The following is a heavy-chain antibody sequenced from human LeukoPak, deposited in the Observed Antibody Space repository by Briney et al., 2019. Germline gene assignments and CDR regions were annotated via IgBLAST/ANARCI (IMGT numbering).Heavy chain of an antibody. CDR1: GYTFTSYG. D-gene: IGHD3-10*01. V-gene: IGHV1-18*01. J-gene: IGHJ4*02. CDR2: ISAYNGNT. CDR3: SRSTYYYGSVSYRTSDY. Sequence: ASVRVSCKASGYTFTSYGISWVRPAPGQGLEWMGWISAYNGNTNYAQKLQGRVTMTTDTSTSTAYMELRSLRSDDTAVYYCSRSTYYYGSVSYRTSDYWGQGTLVTVSS.